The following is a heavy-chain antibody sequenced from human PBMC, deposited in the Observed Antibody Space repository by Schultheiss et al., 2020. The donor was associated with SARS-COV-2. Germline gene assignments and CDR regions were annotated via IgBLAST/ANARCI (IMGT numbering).Heavy chain of an antibody. D-gene: IGHD2/OR15-2a*01. Sequence: GGSLRLSCVASGFSFNTYWMHWVRQVPGKGLVWVSVIYSGGSTYYADSVEGRFTISRDNSKDTLYLHMNSLRADDTAVYYCARDNTYFGPMDVWGQGTTVTVSS. CDR1: GFSFNTYW. CDR3: ARDNTYFGPMDV. CDR2: IYSGGST. V-gene: IGHV3-53*01. J-gene: IGHJ6*02.